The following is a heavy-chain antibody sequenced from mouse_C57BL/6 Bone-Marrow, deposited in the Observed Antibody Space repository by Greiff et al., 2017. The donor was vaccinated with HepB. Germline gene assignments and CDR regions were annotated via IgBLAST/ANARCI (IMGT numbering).Heavy chain of an antibody. D-gene: IGHD2-3*01. CDR2: IYPGSGST. Sequence: VQLQQPGAELVKPGASVKMSCKASGYTFTSYWITWVKQRPGQGLEWIGDIYPGSGSTNYNEKFKSKATLTVDTSSSTAYMQLSSLTSEDSAVYYCARGYDGYEGFAYWGQGTLVTVSA. V-gene: IGHV1-55*01. J-gene: IGHJ3*01. CDR3: ARGYDGYEGFAY. CDR1: GYTFTSYW.